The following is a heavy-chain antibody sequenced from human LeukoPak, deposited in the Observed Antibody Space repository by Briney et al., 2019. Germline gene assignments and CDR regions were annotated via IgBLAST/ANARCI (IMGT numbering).Heavy chain of an antibody. D-gene: IGHD3-10*01. CDR1: AFTFSSYC. V-gene: IGHV3-23*01. J-gene: IGHJ3*02. CDR3: AKYGMAGSGRYHDASDI. CDR2: IIGSGGST. Sequence: GGSLRLSCAASAFTFSSYCMNWVRQPPGKGLEWVSAIIGSGGSTYYADFVKGRSTSSRDNSKNTLYLQMNSLRAEDTAVYYCAKYGMAGSGRYHDASDIWGQGTMVTVSS.